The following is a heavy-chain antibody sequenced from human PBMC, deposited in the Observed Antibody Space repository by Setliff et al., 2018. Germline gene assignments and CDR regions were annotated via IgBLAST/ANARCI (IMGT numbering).Heavy chain of an antibody. D-gene: IGHD6-6*01. CDR2: IYSSGNT. J-gene: IGHJ4*02. CDR1: GVSITSGHY. Sequence: SETLSLTCGVSGVSITSGHYWGWIRQPPGKGLEWIGSIYSSGNTYYNPSLKRRVTISVDTTKNQFSLQLNSVTAADTAVYYCARDPSSVAARPGYWGQGTLVTVSS. V-gene: IGHV4-38-2*02. CDR3: ARDPSSVAARPGY.